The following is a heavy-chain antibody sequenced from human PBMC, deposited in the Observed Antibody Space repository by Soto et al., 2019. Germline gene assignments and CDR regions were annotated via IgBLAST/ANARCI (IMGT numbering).Heavy chain of an antibody. CDR3: AREASVLITAAQPSRFDS. CDR2: ISPYSGYT. Sequence: ASVKVSCKGFGYSFMKYGINWVRQAPGQGLEWVGWISPYSGYTHSAQKFHGRLTLTTDTAASTAYMELRILRSADTALYYCAREASVLITAAQPSRFDSWGQGTLVTVSS. V-gene: IGHV1-18*01. J-gene: IGHJ4*02. D-gene: IGHD2-8*01. CDR1: GYSFMKYG.